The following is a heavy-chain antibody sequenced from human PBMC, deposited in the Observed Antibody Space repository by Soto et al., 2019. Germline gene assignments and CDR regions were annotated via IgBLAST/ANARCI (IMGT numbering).Heavy chain of an antibody. J-gene: IGHJ4*02. CDR1: GFTFSDYY. Sequence: TGGSLRLSCAASGFTFSDYYMSWVRQAPGRGLEWISYSSNSGTFARYATSVKGRSSISRDNANNSLYLEMNSLRVEDTAVYYCARSGDNFNVLDYWGQGTPVTVSS. D-gene: IGHD1-1*01. CDR2: SSNSGTFA. CDR3: ARSGDNFNVLDY. V-gene: IGHV3-11*06.